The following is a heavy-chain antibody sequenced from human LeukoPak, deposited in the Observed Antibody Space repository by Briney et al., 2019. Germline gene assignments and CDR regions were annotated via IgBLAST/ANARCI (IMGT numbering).Heavy chain of an antibody. J-gene: IGHJ4*02. V-gene: IGHV3-30*18. CDR1: GFTFSSYG. CDR3: AKVMRVVTTYGISDY. D-gene: IGHD2-21*02. CDR2: ISYDGSNK. Sequence: GGSLRLSCAASGFTFSSYGMHWVRQAPGKGLEWVAVISYDGSNKYYADSVKGRFTISRDNSKNTLYLQMNSLRTEDTAVYYCAKVMRVVTTYGISDYWGQGTLVTVSS.